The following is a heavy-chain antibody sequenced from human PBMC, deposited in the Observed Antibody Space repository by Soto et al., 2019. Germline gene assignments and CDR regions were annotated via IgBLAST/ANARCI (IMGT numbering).Heavy chain of an antibody. V-gene: IGHV3-30*18. D-gene: IGHD3-22*01. Sequence: ESGGGVVQPGRSLRLSCAASGFTFSSYGMHWVRQAPGKGLEWVAVISYDGSNKYYADSVKGRFTISRDNSKNTLYLQMNSLRAEDTAVYYCAKGHYDSSGYYYDYWGQGTLVTVSS. CDR1: GFTFSSYG. J-gene: IGHJ4*02. CDR3: AKGHYDSSGYYYDY. CDR2: ISYDGSNK.